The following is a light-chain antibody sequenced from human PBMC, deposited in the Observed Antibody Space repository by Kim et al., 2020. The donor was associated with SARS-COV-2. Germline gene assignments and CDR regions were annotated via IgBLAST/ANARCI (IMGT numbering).Light chain of an antibody. CDR3: QKYDDFPLY. V-gene: IGKV1-33*01. Sequence: IQMTQSPTSLSASVGDRVTITCQASQDIVNYLNWYQLKPGKAPKLLIYDASDLETGVPSRFSGSGSGTDFTLTISSLQTEDIATYYCQKYDDFPLYFGGGTKVEIK. CDR2: DAS. J-gene: IGKJ4*01. CDR1: QDIVNY.